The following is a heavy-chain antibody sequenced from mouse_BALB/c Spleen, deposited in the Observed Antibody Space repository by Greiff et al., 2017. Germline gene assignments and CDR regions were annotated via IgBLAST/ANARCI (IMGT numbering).Heavy chain of an antibody. V-gene: IGHV5-17*02. CDR3: ARGLGIYYYGSSYAMDY. J-gene: IGHJ4*01. CDR2: ISSGSSTI. D-gene: IGHD1-1*01. CDR1: GFTFSSFG. Sequence: EVKLVESGGGLVQPGGSRKLSCAASGFTFSSFGMHWVRQAPEKGLEWVAYISSGSSTIYYADTVKGRFTISRDNPKNTLFLQMTSLRSEDTAMYYCARGLGIYYYGSSYAMDYWGQGTSVTVSS.